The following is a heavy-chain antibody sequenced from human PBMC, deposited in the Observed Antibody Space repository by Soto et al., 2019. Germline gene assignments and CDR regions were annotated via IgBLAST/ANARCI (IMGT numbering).Heavy chain of an antibody. D-gene: IGHD3-3*01. CDR3: ARGLDFWSGRPDDAFDI. Sequence: ASVKVSCKASGYTFTGYYMHWVRQAPGQRLEWMGWINPNSGGTNYAQKFQGWVTMTRDTSISTAYMELSRLRSDDTAVYYCARGLDFWSGRPDDAFDIWGQGTMVTVSS. V-gene: IGHV1-2*04. CDR2: INPNSGGT. CDR1: GYTFTGYY. J-gene: IGHJ3*02.